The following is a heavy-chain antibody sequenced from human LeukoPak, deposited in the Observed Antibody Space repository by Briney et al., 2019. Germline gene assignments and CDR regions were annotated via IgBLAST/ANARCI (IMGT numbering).Heavy chain of an antibody. Sequence: ASVKVSCKASGYTFRDFPMNWVRQAPGQGLEWMGWINTNTGNPSYAQDFTGRFVFSFDTSVSTAYLQISSLKAEDTAVYYCARSGRSGYDYFDSWGQGALVTVSS. CDR2: INTNTGNP. V-gene: IGHV7-4-1*02. J-gene: IGHJ4*02. D-gene: IGHD5-12*01. CDR3: ARSGRSGYDYFDS. CDR1: GYTFRDFP.